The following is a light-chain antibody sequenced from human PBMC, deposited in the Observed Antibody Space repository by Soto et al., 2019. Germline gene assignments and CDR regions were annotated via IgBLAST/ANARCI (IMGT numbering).Light chain of an antibody. J-gene: IGKJ2*01. CDR2: KVS. V-gene: IGKV2-30*02. CDR1: QSLVHSDGIAY. CDR3: MQGTHYT. Sequence: DFVMTQSPLSLHVTFGQPASISCRSNQSLVHSDGIAYFSWFQQRPGRSPRRLIYKVSNRDSGVPDRFSGSGSSTDFTLKISRVEAEDVGVYYCMQGTHYTFGQGTKVDIK.